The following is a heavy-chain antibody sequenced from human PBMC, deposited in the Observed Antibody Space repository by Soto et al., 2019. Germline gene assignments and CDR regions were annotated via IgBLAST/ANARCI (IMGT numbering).Heavy chain of an antibody. CDR3: ARGFYAGIPRFFS. CDR1: GFPFSSYW. J-gene: IGHJ5*02. V-gene: IGHV3-7*05. Sequence: GGSLRLSCATSGFPFSSYWMTWVRQAPGKGLEWVANIKGDGSEKNYVDSVKGRFTVSRDSAKRSLYLQMNSLRAEDTAVYYCARGFYAGIPRFFSWGQGTLVTVSS. CDR2: IKGDGSEK. D-gene: IGHD3-16*01.